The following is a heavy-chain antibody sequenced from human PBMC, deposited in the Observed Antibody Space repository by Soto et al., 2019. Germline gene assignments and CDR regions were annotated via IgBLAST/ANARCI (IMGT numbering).Heavy chain of an antibody. CDR2: MNMDGSRT. CDR1: GFTFSIYW. CDR3: VRGDGDRYDVHGYLGRH. J-gene: IGHJ4*02. D-gene: IGHD3-22*01. Sequence: EVQLVESGGGLVQPGGSLRLSCAASGFTFSIYWMHWVRQAPGKGLVWVSRMNMDGSRTSYADFAKGRFTISRDDAKSTVYLQMSNLRAEDTAVYYCVRGDGDRYDVHGYLGRHWGQGTLVTVSS. V-gene: IGHV3-74*01.